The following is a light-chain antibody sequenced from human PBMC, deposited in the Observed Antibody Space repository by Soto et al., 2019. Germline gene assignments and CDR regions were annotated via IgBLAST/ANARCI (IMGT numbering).Light chain of an antibody. CDR1: SSDVGGYKY. J-gene: IGLJ2*01. Sequence: QSVLTQPASVSGSPGQSITISWTGSSSDVGGYKYVSWYQQHPGKAPKLMIYEVSNRPSGVSNRFSGSKSGNTASLTISGLQDEDEAYYYCNSYTSSNTRLFGGGTKLTVL. CDR2: EVS. CDR3: NSYTSSNTRL. V-gene: IGLV2-14*01.